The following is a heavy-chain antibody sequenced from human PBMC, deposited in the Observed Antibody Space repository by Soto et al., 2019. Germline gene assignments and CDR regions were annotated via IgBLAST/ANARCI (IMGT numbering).Heavy chain of an antibody. V-gene: IGHV3-7*01. J-gene: IGHJ3*02. D-gene: IGHD1-1*01. CDR3: ARNRLEFRDDAFDI. CDR1: GFTFSKYW. CDR2: IKEDGGQN. Sequence: EVQLVESGGGLVQPGGSLRLSCVVSGFTFSKYWMTWVRQAPGKGPEWVANIKEDGGQNYYVDFVRGRFTISRDNAKNSLSLQMNSLRAEDTAVYYCARNRLEFRDDAFDIWGQGTMVIVSS.